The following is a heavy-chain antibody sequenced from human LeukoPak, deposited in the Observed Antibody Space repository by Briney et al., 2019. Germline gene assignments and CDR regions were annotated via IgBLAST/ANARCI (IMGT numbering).Heavy chain of an antibody. J-gene: IGHJ4*02. Sequence: PGGSLRLSCAASGFTLSSYGMSWVRQAPGKGLEWVSAISGSGGSTYYADSVKGRFAISRDNSKNTLYLQMNSLRAEDTAVYYCAKAGWLQWTQYYFDYWGQGTLVTVSS. CDR1: GFTLSSYG. CDR3: AKAGWLQWTQYYFDY. V-gene: IGHV3-23*01. D-gene: IGHD5-24*01. CDR2: ISGSGGST.